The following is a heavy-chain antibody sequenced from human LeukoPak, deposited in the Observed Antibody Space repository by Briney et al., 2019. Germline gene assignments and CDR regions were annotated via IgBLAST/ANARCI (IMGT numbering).Heavy chain of an antibody. CDR3: AKDSGGGNYIAEKDY. CDR2: ISYNGNDK. J-gene: IGHJ4*02. V-gene: IGHV3-30*18. CDR1: GFTFSDYG. D-gene: IGHD1-26*01. Sequence: GGSLRLSCAASGFTFSDYGVHWVRQAPGKGLEWVAVISYNGNDKYYGDSVKGRFTISRDNSMNTMYLQMNSLRVEDTAVYYCAKDSGGGNYIAEKDYWGQGTLVTVSP.